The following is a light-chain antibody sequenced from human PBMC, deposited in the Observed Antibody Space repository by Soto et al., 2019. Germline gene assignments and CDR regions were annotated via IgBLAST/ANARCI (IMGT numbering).Light chain of an antibody. CDR3: QQYYSIPQT. Sequence: DIVMTQSPDSLAVSLGERATMNCKSSQSVLYSSNNKNYLAWYQQKPGQPPKLLIYWASTRESGVPDRFSGSGSGTEFTLTISSLQAEDVAVYYCQQYYSIPQTFGQGTKLEIK. CDR1: QSVLYSSNNKNY. V-gene: IGKV4-1*01. CDR2: WAS. J-gene: IGKJ2*01.